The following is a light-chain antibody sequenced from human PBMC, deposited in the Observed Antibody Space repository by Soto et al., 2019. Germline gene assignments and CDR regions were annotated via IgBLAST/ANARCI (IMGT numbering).Light chain of an antibody. CDR2: AAS. CDR1: QGISDD. Sequence: AIQMTQSPSSLSASVGDSVTITCRASQGISDDLGWYQQKPGKAPKLLIYAASYLQSGVPSRFSGSVSGTDFTLTISSLQPDDFATYYCQQDYRYPLTFGGGTKVEIK. CDR3: QQDYRYPLT. V-gene: IGKV1-6*01. J-gene: IGKJ4*01.